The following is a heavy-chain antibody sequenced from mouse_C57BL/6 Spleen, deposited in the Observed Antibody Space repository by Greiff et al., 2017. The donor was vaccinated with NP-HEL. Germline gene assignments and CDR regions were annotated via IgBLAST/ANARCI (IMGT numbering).Heavy chain of an antibody. D-gene: IGHD2-2*01. Sequence: VQLQQSGAELVRPGASVKLSCKASGYTFTDYYINWVKQRPGQGLEWIARIYPGSGNTYYNEKFKGKATLTAEKSSSTAYMQLSSLTSEDSAVYFCARRYGYDEGGYYAMDYWGQGTSVTVSS. V-gene: IGHV1-76*01. CDR1: GYTFTDYY. CDR3: ARRYGYDEGGYYAMDY. CDR2: IYPGSGNT. J-gene: IGHJ4*01.